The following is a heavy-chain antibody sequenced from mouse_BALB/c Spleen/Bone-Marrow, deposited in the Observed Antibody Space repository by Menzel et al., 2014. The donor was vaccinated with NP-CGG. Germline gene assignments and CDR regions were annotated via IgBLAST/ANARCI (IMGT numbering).Heavy chain of an antibody. J-gene: IGHJ4*01. CDR1: GYAFTNYL. D-gene: IGHD1-2*01. CDR2: INPGSGGT. V-gene: IGHV1-54*01. Sequence: VQLQQSGAELVRPGTSVKVSCKASGYAFTNYLIEWVKQRPGQGLEWIGLINPGSGGTNYNEKLKVKATLTADKSSSPAFMQLSSLTSDDSAVYFCARGGDYGFMDYWGQGTSVTVSS. CDR3: ARGGDYGFMDY.